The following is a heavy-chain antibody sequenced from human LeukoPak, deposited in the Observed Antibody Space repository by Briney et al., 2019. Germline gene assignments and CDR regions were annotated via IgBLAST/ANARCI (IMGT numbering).Heavy chain of an antibody. Sequence: GGSLKLSCAASGFTFSGSAMHWVRQASGKGLEWVGRIRSKANSYATAYAASVKGRFTISRDDSKNTAYLQMNSLKTEDTAVYYCTRGYSGYYYYMDVWGKGTTVTVSS. CDR1: GFTFSGSA. CDR3: TRGYSGYYYYMDV. CDR2: IRSKANSYAT. V-gene: IGHV3-73*01. J-gene: IGHJ6*03. D-gene: IGHD5-12*01.